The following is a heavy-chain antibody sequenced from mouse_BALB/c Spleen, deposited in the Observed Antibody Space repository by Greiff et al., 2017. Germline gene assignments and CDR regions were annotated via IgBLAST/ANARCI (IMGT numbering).Heavy chain of an antibody. CDR2: ISSGGSYT. CDR3: ARAGNYLFAY. Sequence: EVHLVESGGGLVKPGGSLKLSCAASGFTFSSYAMSWVRQSPEKRLEWVAEISSGGSYTYYPDTVTGRFTISRDNAKNTLYLEMSSLRSEDTAMYYCARAGNYLFAYWGQGTLVTVSA. J-gene: IGHJ3*01. V-gene: IGHV5-9-4*01. D-gene: IGHD2-1*01. CDR1: GFTFSSYA.